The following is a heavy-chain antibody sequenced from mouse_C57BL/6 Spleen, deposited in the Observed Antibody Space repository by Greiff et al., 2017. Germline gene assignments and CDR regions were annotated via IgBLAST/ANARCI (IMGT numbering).Heavy chain of an antibody. J-gene: IGHJ1*03. CDR1: GYTFTDYY. CDR3: ASGYPGGYWYFDV. Sequence: EVQLQQSGPELVKPGASVKISCKASGYTFTDYYMNWVKQSHGKSLEWIGDINPNNGGTSYNQKFKGKATLTVDKSSSTAYMELRSLTSEDSAVXYCASGYPGGYWYFDVWGTGTTVTVSS. CDR2: INPNNGGT. D-gene: IGHD2-2*01. V-gene: IGHV1-26*01.